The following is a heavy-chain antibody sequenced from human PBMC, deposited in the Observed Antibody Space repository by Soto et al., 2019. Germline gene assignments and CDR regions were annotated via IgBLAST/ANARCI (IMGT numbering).Heavy chain of an antibody. CDR3: AKDPGGSYYLYAFDI. Sequence: PGGSLRLSCAASGFTFSSYGMHWVRQAPGKGLEWVAVISYDGSNKYYADSVKGRFTISRDNSKNTLYLQMNSLRAEDTAVYYCAKDPGGSYYLYAFDIWGQGTMVTVSS. CDR1: GFTFSSYG. D-gene: IGHD1-26*01. CDR2: ISYDGSNK. V-gene: IGHV3-30*18. J-gene: IGHJ3*02.